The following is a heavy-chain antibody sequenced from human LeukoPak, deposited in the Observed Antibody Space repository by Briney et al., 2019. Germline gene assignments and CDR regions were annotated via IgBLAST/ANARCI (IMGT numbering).Heavy chain of an antibody. CDR1: GGSISSSSYY. Sequence: SETLSLTCTVSGGSISSSSYYWGWIRQPPGKGLEWIGSIYYSGSTYYNPSLKSRVTISVDTSKNQFSLMLSSVTAADTAVYYCARGYDSSAYYPFNYWGQGTLVTVSS. J-gene: IGHJ4*02. D-gene: IGHD3-22*01. V-gene: IGHV4-39*07. CDR2: IYYSGST. CDR3: ARGYDSSAYYPFNY.